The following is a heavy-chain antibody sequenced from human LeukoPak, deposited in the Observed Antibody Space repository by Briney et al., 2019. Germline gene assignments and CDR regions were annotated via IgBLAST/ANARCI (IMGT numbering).Heavy chain of an antibody. D-gene: IGHD3-10*01. CDR3: ARDWAYSGWFDP. Sequence: SETLSLTCTVPGGSISSYYWSWIRQPAGKGLEWIGRIYTSGSTNYNPSLKSRVTMSVDTSKNQFSLKLSSVTAADTAVYYCARDWAYSGWFDPWGQGTLVTVSS. CDR2: IYTSGST. CDR1: GGSISSYY. J-gene: IGHJ5*02. V-gene: IGHV4-4*07.